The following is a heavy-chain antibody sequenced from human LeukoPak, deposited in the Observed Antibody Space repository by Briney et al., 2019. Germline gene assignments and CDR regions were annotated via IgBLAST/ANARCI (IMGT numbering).Heavy chain of an antibody. D-gene: IGHD2-15*01. V-gene: IGHV4-34*01. J-gene: IGHJ6*03. Sequence: SETLSLTCAVYGGSFSGYYWSWIRQPPGKGLEWIGEINHSGSTYYNPSLKSRVTISVDTSKNQFSLKLSSVTAADTAVYYCARDTYIVVVVAATTRPYYYYYMDVWGKGTTVTVSS. CDR2: INHSGST. CDR3: ARDTYIVVVVAATTRPYYYYYMDV. CDR1: GGSFSGYY.